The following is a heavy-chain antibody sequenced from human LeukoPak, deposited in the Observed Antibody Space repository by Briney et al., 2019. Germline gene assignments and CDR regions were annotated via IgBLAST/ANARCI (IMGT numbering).Heavy chain of an antibody. J-gene: IGHJ6*02. CDR2: ISSSSSTI. V-gene: IGHV3-48*04. CDR3: ARDSSYYYYVMDV. Sequence: GGSLRLSCAASGFTFSSYSMNWVRQAPGKGLEWVSYISSSSSTIYYADSVKGRFTISRDNAKNSLYLQMNSLRAEDTAVYYCARDSSYYYYVMDVWGQGTTVTVSS. D-gene: IGHD2/OR15-2a*01. CDR1: GFTFSSYS.